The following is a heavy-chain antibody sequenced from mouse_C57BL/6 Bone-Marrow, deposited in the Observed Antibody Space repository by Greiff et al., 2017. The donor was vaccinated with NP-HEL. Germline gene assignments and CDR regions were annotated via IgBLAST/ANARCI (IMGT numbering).Heavy chain of an antibody. J-gene: IGHJ4*01. D-gene: IGHD2-4*01. CDR3: ARRGYDYDYAMDY. CDR2: IWGVGST. V-gene: IGHV2-6*01. CDR1: GFSLTSYG. Sequence: VKLMESGPGLVAPSQSLSITCTVSGFSLTSYGVDWVRQSPGKGLEWLGVIWGVGSTNYNSALKSRLSISKDNSKSQVFLKMNSLQTDDTAMYYCARRGYDYDYAMDYWGQGTSVTVSS.